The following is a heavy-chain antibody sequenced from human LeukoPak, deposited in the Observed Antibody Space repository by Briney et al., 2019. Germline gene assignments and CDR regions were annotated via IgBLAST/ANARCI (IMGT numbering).Heavy chain of an antibody. J-gene: IGHJ4*02. Sequence: PGGSLRLSCAASGITFSNYAINWVRQAPGKGLEWVSAISGSGGSTYYADSVKGRFTISRDNSENTLYLQMNSLRAEDTAVYYCAKDKSSSSGWYYFDYWGQGTLVTVSS. CDR1: GITFSNYA. CDR2: ISGSGGST. D-gene: IGHD6-19*01. V-gene: IGHV3-23*01. CDR3: AKDKSSSSGWYYFDY.